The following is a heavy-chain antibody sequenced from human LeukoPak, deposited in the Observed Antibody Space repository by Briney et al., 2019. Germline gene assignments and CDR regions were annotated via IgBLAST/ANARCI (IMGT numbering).Heavy chain of an antibody. D-gene: IGHD2-2*01. CDR1: GFTFSRYS. CDR2: ISHSGYDI. J-gene: IGHJ4*02. V-gene: IGHV3-21*01. CDR3: ANHFACGSTTCPSFDD. Sequence: GGSLRLSRVASGFTFSRYSMNWVRQAPGKGLEWVSSISHSGYDIYYADAVKGRFTISRDNAKNSLSLQMNNLRVEDTAVYYCANHFACGSTTCPSFDDWGQGTLVTVSS.